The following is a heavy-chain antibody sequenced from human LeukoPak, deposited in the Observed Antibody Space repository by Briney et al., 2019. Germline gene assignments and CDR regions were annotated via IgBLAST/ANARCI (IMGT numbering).Heavy chain of an antibody. D-gene: IGHD1-26*01. CDR1: GGSISSGSYY. CDR2: IYTSGST. J-gene: IGHJ3*02. Sequence: SQTLSLTCTVSGGSISSGSYYWSWIRQPAEKGLEWIGRIYTSGSTNYNPSLKSRVTMSIDTSKNQFSLKLSSVTAADTAVYYCARGGQLLHLDAFGIWGQGTMVTVSS. CDR3: ARGGQLLHLDAFGI. V-gene: IGHV4-61*02.